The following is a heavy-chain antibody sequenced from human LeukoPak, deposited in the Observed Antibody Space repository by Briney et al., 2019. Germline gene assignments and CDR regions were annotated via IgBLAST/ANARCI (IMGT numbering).Heavy chain of an antibody. V-gene: IGHV4-59*08. J-gene: IGHJ5*02. CDR1: GGSISSYY. D-gene: IGHD3-22*01. Sequence: PSETLSLTCTVSGGSISSYYWSWIRQPPGKGLEWIGYIYYSGGANSNPFLKSRVTISVDTSKNQFSLKLSSVTAADTAVYYCARLVVTSKLDWFDPWGQGTLVTVSS. CDR2: IYYSGGA. CDR3: ARLVVTSKLDWFDP.